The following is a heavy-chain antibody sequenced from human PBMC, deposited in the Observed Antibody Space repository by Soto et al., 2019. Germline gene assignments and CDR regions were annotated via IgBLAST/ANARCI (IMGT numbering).Heavy chain of an antibody. J-gene: IGHJ4*02. CDR1: GDSISSGNYY. Sequence: QVQLQESGPGLVKPSQTLSLTCTVAGDSISSGNYYWSWIRQHPGKGLEWIGYISYSGSTYYNPSRKSRVTISVDTSKNQFSLKLSSVTAADTAVYYCARDFRYSSGLDYWGQGTLVTVSS. CDR2: ISYSGST. D-gene: IGHD6-19*01. V-gene: IGHV4-31*03. CDR3: ARDFRYSSGLDY.